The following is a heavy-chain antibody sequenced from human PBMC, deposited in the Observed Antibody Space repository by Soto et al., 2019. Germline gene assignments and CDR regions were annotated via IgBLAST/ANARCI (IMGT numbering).Heavy chain of an antibody. J-gene: IGHJ3*02. CDR1: GFTFGDYA. V-gene: IGHV3-49*04. D-gene: IGHD2-8*01. Sequence: GGSLRLSCTASGFTFGDYAMSWVRQAPGKGLEWVGFIRSKAYGGTTEYAASVKGRFTISRDDSKSIAYLQMNSLKTEDTAVYYCTSCTQLKVRDAFDIWGQGTMVTVSS. CDR2: IRSKAYGGTT. CDR3: TSCTQLKVRDAFDI.